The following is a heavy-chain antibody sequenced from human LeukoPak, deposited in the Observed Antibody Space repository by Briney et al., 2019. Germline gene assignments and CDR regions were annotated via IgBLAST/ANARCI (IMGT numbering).Heavy chain of an antibody. Sequence: GGSLRLSCAASGFTFSSYGMHWVRQAPGKGLEWVAVISYDGSNKYYADSVKGRFTISRDNSKNTLYLQMNSLRAEDTAVYYCAKVVGATDRDAFDIWGQGTMVTVSS. CDR3: AKVVGATDRDAFDI. D-gene: IGHD1-26*01. CDR2: ISYDGSNK. V-gene: IGHV3-30*18. CDR1: GFTFSSYG. J-gene: IGHJ3*02.